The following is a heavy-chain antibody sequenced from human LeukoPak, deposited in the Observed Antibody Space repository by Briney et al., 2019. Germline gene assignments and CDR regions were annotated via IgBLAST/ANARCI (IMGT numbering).Heavy chain of an antibody. CDR3: ATGSIPIGGLIVTNYYFDY. CDR2: INPNSGGT. V-gene: IGHV1-2*02. D-gene: IGHD3-16*02. CDR1: GYTFTGYY. J-gene: IGHJ4*02. Sequence: ASVKVSCKASGYTFTGYYMHWVRQAPGQGLEWMGWINPNSGGTNYAQKFQGRVTMTRDTSISTAYMELSRLRSDDTAVYYCATGSIPIGGLIVTNYYFDYWGQGTLITVSS.